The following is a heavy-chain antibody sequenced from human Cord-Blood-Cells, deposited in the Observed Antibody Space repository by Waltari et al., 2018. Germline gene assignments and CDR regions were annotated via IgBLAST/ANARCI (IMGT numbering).Heavy chain of an antibody. CDR2: IYYSGST. D-gene: IGHD5-12*01. CDR1: GGSISSSSYY. J-gene: IGHJ4*02. Sequence: QLQLQESGPGLVKPSETLSLTCTVSGGSISSSSYYWGWLRQPPGKGLEWIGSIYYSGSTYYNPSLKSRVTISVDTSKNQFSLKLSSVTAADTAVYYCARLRDGYNYYFDYWGQGTLVTVSS. V-gene: IGHV4-39*01. CDR3: ARLRDGYNYYFDY.